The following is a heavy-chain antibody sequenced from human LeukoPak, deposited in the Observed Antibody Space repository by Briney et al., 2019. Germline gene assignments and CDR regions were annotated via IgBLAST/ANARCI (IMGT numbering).Heavy chain of an antibody. J-gene: IGHJ4*02. V-gene: IGHV4-59*01. CDR3: ARVAYCGGDCYSFDY. CDR2: IYYSGST. Sequence: SETLSLTCTVPGGSISGYYWSWIRQPPGKGLECIAYIYYSGSTNYNPSLKSRVTISVDTSKKQFSLKLSSVTAADTAVYYCARVAYCGGDCYSFDYWGQGTLVTVSS. CDR1: GGSISGYY. D-gene: IGHD2-21*02.